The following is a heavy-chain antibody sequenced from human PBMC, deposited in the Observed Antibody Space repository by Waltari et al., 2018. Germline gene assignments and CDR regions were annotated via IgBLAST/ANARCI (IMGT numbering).Heavy chain of an antibody. D-gene: IGHD3-3*01. CDR2: INPNSGGT. Sequence: GASVKVSCKASGYTFTDYYMHWVRQAPGQGLEWMGRINPNSGGTNYTQKFQGRVTMTRDTSISTAYMELSRLRSDDTAVYYCARGGPAIFGVLITKRFDYWGQGTLVTVSS. V-gene: IGHV1-2*06. CDR1: GYTFTDYY. J-gene: IGHJ4*02. CDR3: ARGGPAIFGVLITKRFDY.